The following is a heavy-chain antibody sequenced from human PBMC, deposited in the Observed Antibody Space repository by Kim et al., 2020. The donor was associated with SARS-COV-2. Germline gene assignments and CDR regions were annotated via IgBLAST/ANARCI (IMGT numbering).Heavy chain of an antibody. V-gene: IGHV1-2*02. Sequence: TSYAQKFQGRVTMTRDTSISTAYMELSRLRSDDTAVYYCARLRTSSPFDYWGQGTLVTVSS. CDR2: T. D-gene: IGHD4-17*01. J-gene: IGHJ4*02. CDR3: ARLRTSSPFDY.